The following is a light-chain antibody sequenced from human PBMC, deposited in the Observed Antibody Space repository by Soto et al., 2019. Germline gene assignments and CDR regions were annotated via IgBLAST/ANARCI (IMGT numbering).Light chain of an antibody. CDR3: QQYGGSPIT. CDR1: QSVYSSY. Sequence: EIMLTQSPGTLSLSPGERATLSCRASQSVYSSYLAWYQQRPGQAPRLLFYDASIRATGIPDRFSGSGSGTDFSLTISRLEPEDFAVYYCQQYGGSPITFGLGTRLEIK. CDR2: DAS. V-gene: IGKV3-20*01. J-gene: IGKJ5*01.